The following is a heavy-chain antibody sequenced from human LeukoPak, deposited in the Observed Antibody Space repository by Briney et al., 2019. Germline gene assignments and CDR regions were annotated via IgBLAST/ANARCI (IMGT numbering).Heavy chain of an antibody. CDR3: ARDEGSGCHD. CDR1: GYTFTSYA. D-gene: IGHD6-19*01. V-gene: IGHV1-3*01. CDR2: INAGNGNT. Sequence: GASVKVSCKASGYTFTSYAMHWVRQAPGQRLEWMGWINAGNGNTKYSQKFQGRVTMTRDTSISTAYMELSRLRSDDTAVYYCARDEGSGCHDWGQGTLVTVSS. J-gene: IGHJ4*02.